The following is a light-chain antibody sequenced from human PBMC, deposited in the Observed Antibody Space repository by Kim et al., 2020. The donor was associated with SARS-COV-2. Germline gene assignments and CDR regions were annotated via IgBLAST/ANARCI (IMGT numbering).Light chain of an antibody. J-gene: IGLJ2*01. V-gene: IGLV1-47*01. Sequence: ELTQPPSASGTPGQRVTISCSGSSSNIGSNHVYWYQQFPGTAPKLLIYTNSQRPSGVPDRFSGSRSGTSACLAISGLRSEDEADYYCAAWDDSLSVVVFGGGTQLTVL. CDR3: AAWDDSLSVVV. CDR2: TNS. CDR1: SSNIGSNH.